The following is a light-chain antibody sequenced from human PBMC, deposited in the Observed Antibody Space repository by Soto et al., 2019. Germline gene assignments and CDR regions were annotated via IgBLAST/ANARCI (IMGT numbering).Light chain of an antibody. CDR1: GFVGNSY. V-gene: IGKV3-20*01. J-gene: IGKJ3*01. CDR3: QHYADSPPVFT. CDR2: AAS. Sequence: DIVLTQSPAPLSLSPGARPTLSCGPGGFVGNSYVAWYQQRPGQAPRLLIYAASSRATDIPDRFSGSGSGTDFTLTISRLEPEDFAVYYCQHYADSPPVFTFGPGTKVEI.